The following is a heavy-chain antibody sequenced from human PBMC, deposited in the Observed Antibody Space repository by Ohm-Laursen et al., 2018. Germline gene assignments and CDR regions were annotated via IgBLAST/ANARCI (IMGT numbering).Heavy chain of an antibody. CDR2: IYYSGST. J-gene: IGHJ4*02. CDR3: ARSPYNWNDSPTFDY. Sequence: SETLSLTCTVSGGSISSYYWSWIRQPPGKGLEWIGYIYYSGSTNYNPSLKSRVTISVDPSKNHLSLKLSSVTAADTAVYYCARSPYNWNDSPTFDYWGQGTLVTVSS. V-gene: IGHV4-59*08. CDR1: GGSISSYY. D-gene: IGHD1-20*01.